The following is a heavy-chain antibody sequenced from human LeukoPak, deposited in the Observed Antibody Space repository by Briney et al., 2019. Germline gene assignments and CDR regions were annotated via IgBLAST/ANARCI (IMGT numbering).Heavy chain of an antibody. CDR1: GGSISSYY. Sequence: PSETLSLTCTVSGGSISSYYWSWIRQPPGQGLEWNGYIYYSGSTNYNPSLKSRVTISVDTSKNQFSLKLSSVTAADTAVYYCASSTGYSSGWTPMDYYGMDVWGQGTTVTVSS. D-gene: IGHD6-19*01. CDR3: ASSTGYSSGWTPMDYYGMDV. CDR2: IYYSGST. J-gene: IGHJ6*02. V-gene: IGHV4-59*01.